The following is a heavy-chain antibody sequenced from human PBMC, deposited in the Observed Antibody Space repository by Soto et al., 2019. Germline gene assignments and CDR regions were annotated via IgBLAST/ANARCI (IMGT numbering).Heavy chain of an antibody. CDR3: GGGGGGDLRGWDPPIDY. CDR1: GYTFTGYY. V-gene: IGHV1-2*04. J-gene: IGHJ4*02. D-gene: IGHD3-16*01. Sequence: QVQLVQSGAEVKKPGASVKVSCKASGYTFTGYYMHWVRQAPGQGLEWMGWINPNSGGTNYAQKFQGWVTMTRDTPISPAYMELSRLRSDDPAVFYGGGGGGGDLRGWDPPIDYWGQGTLVTVSS. CDR2: INPNSGGT.